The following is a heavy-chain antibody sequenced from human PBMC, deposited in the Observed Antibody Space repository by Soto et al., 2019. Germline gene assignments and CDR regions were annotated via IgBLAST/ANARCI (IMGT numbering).Heavy chain of an antibody. CDR2: INRDVSST. Sequence: EVQLVESGGGLVQPGGSLRLSCAASGFTFSSYWMHWVRQAPGKGLVWVSRINRDVSSTSYADSVKGRFTISRDNAKNTLYLHMHSLRAEDTAVYCCAVAVAGPTAIGYWGQGTLVTVSS. V-gene: IGHV3-74*01. J-gene: IGHJ4*02. D-gene: IGHD6-19*01. CDR3: AVAVAGPTAIGY. CDR1: GFTFSSYW.